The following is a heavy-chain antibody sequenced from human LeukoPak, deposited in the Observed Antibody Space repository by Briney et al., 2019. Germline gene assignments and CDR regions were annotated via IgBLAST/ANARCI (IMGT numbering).Heavy chain of an antibody. CDR2: ISGSGGST. CDR1: GFTFSSYA. J-gene: IGHJ4*01. V-gene: IGHV3-23*01. D-gene: IGHD3-3*01. CDR3: AKDIVNDFWSGYYTVDY. Sequence: GGSLRLSCAASGFTFSSYAMSWVRQAPGKGLEWVSAISGSGGSTYYADSVKGRFTISRDNSKNTLYLQMNSLRAEDTAVYYCAKDIVNDFWSGYYTVDYWGHGTLVTVSS.